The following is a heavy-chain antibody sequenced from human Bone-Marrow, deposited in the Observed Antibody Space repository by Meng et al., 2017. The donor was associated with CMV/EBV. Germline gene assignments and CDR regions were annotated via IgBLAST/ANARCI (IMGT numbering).Heavy chain of an antibody. V-gene: IGHV3-7*01. CDR1: GFTFSSYW. CDR3: SKDSGSAAIHGLYFDL. D-gene: IGHD2-2*02. J-gene: IGHJ2*01. Sequence: GESLKISCAASGFTFSSYWMSWVRQAPGRGLEWVANIKQDGSYKYYAGSVKGRFTISRDNSKNTLYLRMNSLRAEDTAVYYCSKDSGSAAIHGLYFDLWGRGTLVTVSS. CDR2: IKQDGSYK.